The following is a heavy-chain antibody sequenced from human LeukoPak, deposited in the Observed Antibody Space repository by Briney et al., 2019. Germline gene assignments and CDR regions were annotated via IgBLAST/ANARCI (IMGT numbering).Heavy chain of an antibody. D-gene: IGHD1-26*01. CDR2: IYYSGST. CDR1: GDSISSSESH. V-gene: IGHV4-30-4*08. CDR3: ARVGGSYYLDY. J-gene: IGHJ4*02. Sequence: SETLSLTCSISGDSISSSESHWGWIRQTPGKGLEWIGYIYYSGSTYYNPSLKSRVTISVDTSKNQFSLKLSSVTAADTAVYYCARVGGSYYLDYWGQGTLVTVSS.